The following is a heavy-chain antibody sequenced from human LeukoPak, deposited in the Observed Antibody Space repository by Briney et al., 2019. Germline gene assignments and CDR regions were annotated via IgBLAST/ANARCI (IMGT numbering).Heavy chain of an antibody. CDR3: AKSYSSSWYVWFDP. CDR1: DFTFSSYA. CDR2: ISGSGGST. D-gene: IGHD6-13*01. Sequence: GGSLRLSCIASDFTFSSYAMSWVRQAPGKGLEWVSAISGSGGSTYYADSVKGRFTISRDNSKNTLYLQMNSLRAEDTAVYYCAKSYSSSWYVWFDPWGQGTLVTVSS. J-gene: IGHJ5*02. V-gene: IGHV3-23*01.